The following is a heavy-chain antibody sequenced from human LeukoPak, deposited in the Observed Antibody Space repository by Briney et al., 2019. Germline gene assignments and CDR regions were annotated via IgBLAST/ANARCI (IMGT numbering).Heavy chain of an antibody. CDR1: GFTFSSYA. CDR3: AKDLDYYGSGSRFDY. J-gene: IGHJ4*02. V-gene: IGHV3-30*04. CDR2: ISYDGSNK. D-gene: IGHD3-10*01. Sequence: GGSLRLSCAASGFTFSSYAMHWVRQAPGKGLEWVAVISYDGSNKYYADSVKGRFTISRDNSKNTLYLQMNSLRAEDTAVYYCAKDLDYYGSGSRFDYWGQGTLVTVSS.